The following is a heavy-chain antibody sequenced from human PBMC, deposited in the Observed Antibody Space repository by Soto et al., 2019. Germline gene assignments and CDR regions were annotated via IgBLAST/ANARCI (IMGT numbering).Heavy chain of an antibody. CDR3: ARVAIAARTDYYYGMDV. Sequence: SQTLSLTCAISGDSVSSNSAAWNWIRQSPSRGLEWLGRTYYRSKWYNDYAVSVKSRITINPDTSKNQFSLQLDSVTPEDTAVYYCARVAIAARTDYYYGMDVWGQGTTVTVSS. J-gene: IGHJ6*02. V-gene: IGHV6-1*01. CDR2: TYYRSKWYN. CDR1: GDSVSSNSAA. D-gene: IGHD6-6*01.